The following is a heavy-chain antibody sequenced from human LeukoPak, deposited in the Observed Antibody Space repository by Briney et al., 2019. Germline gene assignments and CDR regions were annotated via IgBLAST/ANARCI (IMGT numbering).Heavy chain of an antibody. D-gene: IGHD1-26*01. V-gene: IGHV1-2*02. Sequence: GASVKVSCKASGYTFTGYYMHWVRQAPGQGLEWMGWINPNSGGTNYAQKFQGRVTMTEDTSTDTAYMELSSLRSEDTAVYYCATSELPRSYGAFDIWGQGTMVTVSS. CDR3: ATSELPRSYGAFDI. J-gene: IGHJ3*02. CDR1: GYTFTGYY. CDR2: INPNSGGT.